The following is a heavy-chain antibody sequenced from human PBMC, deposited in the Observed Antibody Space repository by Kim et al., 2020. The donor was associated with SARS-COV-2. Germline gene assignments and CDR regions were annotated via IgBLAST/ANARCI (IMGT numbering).Heavy chain of an antibody. D-gene: IGHD1-1*01. J-gene: IGHJ5*02. Sequence: YSQKFQGSGTSTRDTSASKAYMELSSLRSEDTAVYYCARTSDNWYNWFDTWGQGTLVTVSS. CDR3: ARTSDNWYNWFDT. V-gene: IGHV1-3*01.